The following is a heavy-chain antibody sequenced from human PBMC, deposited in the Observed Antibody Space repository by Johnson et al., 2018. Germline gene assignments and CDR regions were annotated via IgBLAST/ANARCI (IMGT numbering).Heavy chain of an antibody. V-gene: IGHV3-23*04. Sequence: VQLVQSGGGLVQXGGSLRLSCASSGFIFSNHAMTWVRQAPGKGLEWVSTISGGSDYTFYADSVRSRFTISRDDSKNTLYLQMNRLRAEDTAVYHCAKGLCRGGCSNSDGFDVWGQGTTVTVSP. D-gene: IGHD2-15*01. CDR2: ISGGSDYT. CDR3: AKGLCRGGCSNSDGFDV. J-gene: IGHJ3*01. CDR1: GFIFSNHA.